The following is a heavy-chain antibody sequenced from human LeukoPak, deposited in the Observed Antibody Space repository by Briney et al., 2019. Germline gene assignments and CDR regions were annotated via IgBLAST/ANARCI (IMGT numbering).Heavy chain of an antibody. Sequence: ASVKVSCKASGYTFTSYDINWVRQATGQGLEWMGWMNPNSGNTGYAQKFQGRVTMTRNTSISTAYMELSSLRSEDTAVYYCATDQSSSGRTDAFDIWGQGTMVTVSS. CDR1: GYTFTSYD. CDR3: ATDQSSSGRTDAFDI. J-gene: IGHJ3*02. D-gene: IGHD6-19*01. CDR2: MNPNSGNT. V-gene: IGHV1-8*01.